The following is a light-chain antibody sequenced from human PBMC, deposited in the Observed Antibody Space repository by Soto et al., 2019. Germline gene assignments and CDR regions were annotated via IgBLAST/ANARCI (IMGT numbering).Light chain of an antibody. Sequence: DIVMTQSPDSLAVSLGARATINCKSSQSVLYSSINRNYLAWYQQKPGQPPKLLIYWASTRESGVPDRFSGSGSGTDFTLTISSLQAEDVAVYYCQQYYSIPPTFGQGTKLEIK. CDR2: WAS. CDR3: QQYYSIPPT. V-gene: IGKV4-1*01. J-gene: IGKJ2*01. CDR1: QSVLYSSINRNY.